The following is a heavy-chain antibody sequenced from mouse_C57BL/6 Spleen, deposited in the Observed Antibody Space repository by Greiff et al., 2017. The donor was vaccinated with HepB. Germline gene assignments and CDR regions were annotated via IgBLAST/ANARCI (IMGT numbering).Heavy chain of an antibody. CDR3: ARRDGYYWFAY. J-gene: IGHJ3*01. CDR2: ISYDGSN. D-gene: IGHD2-3*01. Sequence: VQLKESGPGLVKPSQSLSLTCSVTGYSITSGYYWNWIRQFPGNKLEWMGYISYDGSNNYNPSLKNRISITRDTSKNQFFLKLNSVTTEDTATYYCARRDGYYWFAYWGQGTLVTVSA. CDR1: GYSITSGYY. V-gene: IGHV3-6*01.